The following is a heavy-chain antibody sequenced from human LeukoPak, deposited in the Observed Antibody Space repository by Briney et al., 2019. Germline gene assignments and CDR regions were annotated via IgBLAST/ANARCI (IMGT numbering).Heavy chain of an antibody. CDR3: ARGPLSGWQTDY. D-gene: IGHD6-19*01. V-gene: IGHV1-2*02. J-gene: IGHJ4*02. Sequence: ASVEVSCKASGYTFTGYYMHWVRQAPGQGLEWMGWINPNSGGTNYAQKFQGRVTMTRDTSISTAYMELSRLRSDDTAVYYCARGPLSGWQTDYWGQGTLVTVSS. CDR2: INPNSGGT. CDR1: GYTFTGYY.